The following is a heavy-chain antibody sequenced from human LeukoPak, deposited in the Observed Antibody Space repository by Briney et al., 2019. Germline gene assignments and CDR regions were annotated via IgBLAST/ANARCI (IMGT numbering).Heavy chain of an antibody. Sequence: SETLSLTCTVSDGSVSSGSYYWSWIRQPPGTGLEWIGHIFYSGNTNYNPSLKSRVTISVDTSKNQFSLKLSSVTAADTAVYYCARDTNGVDVWGQGTTVTVSS. CDR3: ARDTNGVDV. CDR1: DGSVSSGSYY. CDR2: IFYSGNT. D-gene: IGHD1-1*01. J-gene: IGHJ6*02. V-gene: IGHV4-61*01.